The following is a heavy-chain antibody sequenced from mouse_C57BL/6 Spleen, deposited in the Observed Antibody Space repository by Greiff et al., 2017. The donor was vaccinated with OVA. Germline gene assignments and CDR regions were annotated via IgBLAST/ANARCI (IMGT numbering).Heavy chain of an antibody. CDR2: IHPNSGST. J-gene: IGHJ1*03. CDR1: GYTFTSYW. Sequence: VQLQQPGAELVKPGASVKLSCKASGYTFTSYWMHWVKQRPGQGLEWIGMIHPNSGSTNYNEKFKSKATLTVDKSSSTAYMQLSSLTSEDSAVYYCARWGRGNYWYFDVWGTGTTVTVSS. CDR3: ARWGRGNYWYFDV. D-gene: IGHD2-1*01. V-gene: IGHV1-64*01.